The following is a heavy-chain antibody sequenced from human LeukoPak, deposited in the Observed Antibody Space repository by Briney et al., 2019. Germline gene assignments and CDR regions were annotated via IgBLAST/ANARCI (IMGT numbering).Heavy chain of an antibody. CDR3: ARDGVAAAGNYYYYYGMDV. CDR1: GYTFTGYY. CDR2: INPNSGGT. V-gene: IGHV1-2*04. D-gene: IGHD6-13*01. J-gene: IGHJ6*02. Sequence: GASVKVSCKASGYTFTGYYMHWVRQAPGQGLEWMGWINPNSGGTNYAQKFQGWVTMTRDTSISTAYMELSRLRSDDTAVYYCARDGVAAAGNYYYYYGMDVWGQGTTVTVSS.